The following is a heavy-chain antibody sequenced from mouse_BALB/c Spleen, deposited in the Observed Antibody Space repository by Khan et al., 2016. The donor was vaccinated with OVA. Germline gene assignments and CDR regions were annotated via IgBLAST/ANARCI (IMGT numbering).Heavy chain of an antibody. V-gene: IGHV5-6-4*01. CDR2: ISSGASYT. D-gene: IGHD2-1*01. J-gene: IGHJ1*01. Sequence: EVELVESGGGLVKPGGSLKLSCAASGFTFSSYTLSWVRQTPEQRLEWVATISSGASYTYYPDSVKGRFTITRDNAKNTPYLQMSSLKSEDTAMYYCTRDGNYARGFFDVWGEGTTVTVSS. CDR1: GFTFSSYT. CDR3: TRDGNYARGFFDV.